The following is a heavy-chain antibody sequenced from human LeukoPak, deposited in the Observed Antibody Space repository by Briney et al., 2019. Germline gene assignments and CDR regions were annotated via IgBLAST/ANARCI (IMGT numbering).Heavy chain of an antibody. CDR3: AKRGWVRPYYFDY. CDR1: GFTVSSNY. D-gene: IGHD1-1*01. J-gene: IGHJ4*02. Sequence: GGSLRLSCAASGFTVSSNYMSWVRQAPGKGLEWVSVIYSGGSTYYADSVKGRFTISRDNSKNTLYLQMNSLRAEDTAVYYCAKRGWVRPYYFDYWGQGTLVTVSS. CDR2: IYSGGST. V-gene: IGHV3-53*01.